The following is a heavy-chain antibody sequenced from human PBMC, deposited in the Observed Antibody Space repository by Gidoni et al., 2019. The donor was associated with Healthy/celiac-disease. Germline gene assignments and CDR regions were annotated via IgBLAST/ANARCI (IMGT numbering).Heavy chain of an antibody. J-gene: IGHJ4*02. D-gene: IGHD4-17*01. V-gene: IGHV4-59*01. CDR2: IYYSGST. Sequence: QVQLQESGPGLVKPSETLSLTCTVSGGSISSYYWSWIRQPPGKGLEWIGYIYYSGSTNSNPSLKSRVTISVDTSKNQFSLKLSSVTAADTAVYYCARDYGGNLDYWGQGTLVTVSS. CDR1: GGSISSYY. CDR3: ARDYGGNLDY.